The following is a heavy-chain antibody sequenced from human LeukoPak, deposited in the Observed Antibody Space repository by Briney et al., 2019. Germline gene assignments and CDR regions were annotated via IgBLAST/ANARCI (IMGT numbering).Heavy chain of an antibody. Sequence: SVKVSCKASGYTFTSYGISWVRQAPGQGLEWMGGIIPIFGTANYAQKFQGRVTIAADESTSTAYMELSSLRSEDTAVYYCAGNYDILTGPAFDPWGQGTLVTVSS. V-gene: IGHV1-69*13. D-gene: IGHD3-9*01. CDR3: AGNYDILTGPAFDP. CDR1: GYTFTSYG. CDR2: IIPIFGTA. J-gene: IGHJ5*02.